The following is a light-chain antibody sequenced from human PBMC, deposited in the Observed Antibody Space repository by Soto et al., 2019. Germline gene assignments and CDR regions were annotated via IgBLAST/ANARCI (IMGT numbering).Light chain of an antibody. Sequence: EIVLTQSPATLSLSPGERANLSCRASQSVSSYLAWYQQKPGQAPRLLIYDASNRATGIPARFSGSGSGTDFTLTISSLEPEDFAVYYCQQRSNWPLTFGQG. CDR2: DAS. V-gene: IGKV3-11*01. J-gene: IGKJ5*01. CDR3: QQRSNWPLT. CDR1: QSVSSY.